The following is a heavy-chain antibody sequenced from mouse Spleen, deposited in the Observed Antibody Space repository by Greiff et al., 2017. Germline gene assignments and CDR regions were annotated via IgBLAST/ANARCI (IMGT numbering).Heavy chain of an antibody. Sequence: VQLQESGAELVKPGASVKISCKASGYAFSSYWMNWVKQRPGKGLEWIGQIYPGDGDTNYNGKFKGKATLTADKSSSTAYMQLSSLTSEDSAVYFCEGEGGYYAMDYWGQGTSVTVSS. J-gene: IGHJ4*01. V-gene: IGHV1-80*01. CDR1: GYAFSSYW. CDR2: IYPGDGDT. CDR3: EGEGGYYAMDY.